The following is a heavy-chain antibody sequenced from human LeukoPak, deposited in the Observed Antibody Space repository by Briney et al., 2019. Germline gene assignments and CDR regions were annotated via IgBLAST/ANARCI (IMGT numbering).Heavy chain of an antibody. CDR2: IKQDGSES. D-gene: IGHD4-23*01. CDR3: ARDGLRTYGGNDY. J-gene: IGHJ4*02. Sequence: PGGSLRLSCAASGFIFSTYWMSWVRQAPGKGLEWVANIKQDGSESYYVHSVKGRFTISRDNAKNSLYLQMNSLRAEDAAVYYCARDGLRTYGGNDYWGQGTLVTVST. V-gene: IGHV3-7*05. CDR1: GFIFSTYW.